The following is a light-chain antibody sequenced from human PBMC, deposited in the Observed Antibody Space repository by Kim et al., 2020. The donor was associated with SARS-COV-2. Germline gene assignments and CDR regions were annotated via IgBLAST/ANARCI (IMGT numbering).Light chain of an antibody. J-gene: IGKJ5*01. CDR1: QSINSY. CDR3: QQRGDWLIT. Sequence: EIVLTQSPATLSLSPGERATLSCRASQSINSYLAWYQQKPGQAPRLLIYDVSNRATGIPARFSGSGSGTDFTLTISSLEPEDVAVYYCQQRGDWLITFGQGTRLEIK. V-gene: IGKV3-11*01. CDR2: DVS.